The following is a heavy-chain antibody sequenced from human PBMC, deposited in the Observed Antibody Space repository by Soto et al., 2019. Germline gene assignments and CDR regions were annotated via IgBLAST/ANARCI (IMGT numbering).Heavy chain of an antibody. CDR3: ASSISDDCSSTSCYGAFGYYYGMDV. V-gene: IGHV3-48*02. CDR2: ISSSSSTI. CDR1: GFTFSSYS. J-gene: IGHJ6*02. D-gene: IGHD2-2*01. Sequence: GGSLRLSCAASGFTFSSYSMNWVRQAPGKGLEWVSYISSSSSTIYYADSVKGRFTISRDNAKNSLYLQMNSLRDEDTAVYYCASSISDDCSSTSCYGAFGYYYGMDVWGQGTTVTVSS.